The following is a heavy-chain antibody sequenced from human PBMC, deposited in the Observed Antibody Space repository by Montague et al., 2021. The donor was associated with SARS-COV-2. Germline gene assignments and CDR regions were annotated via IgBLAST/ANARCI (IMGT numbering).Heavy chain of an antibody. Sequence: SETLSLTCTVSGVSVTDYYWSWIRQPPGKGLEWVGDVLYNKGTNLNPSLKSRVATSVDTSKNQFSLRLASVTAADTALYYCVRHPHYDGLNGPPDFWDQGTLVTVSS. CDR2: VLYNKGT. CDR1: GVSVTDYY. CDR3: VRHPHYDGLNGPPDF. V-gene: IGHV4-59*08. J-gene: IGHJ4*02. D-gene: IGHD3-9*01.